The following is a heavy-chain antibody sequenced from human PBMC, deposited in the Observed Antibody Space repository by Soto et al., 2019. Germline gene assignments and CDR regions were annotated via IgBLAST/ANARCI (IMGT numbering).Heavy chain of an antibody. V-gene: IGHV5-51*01. CDR3: ARQPSNGQWYV. CDR2: IYPGDSDI. CDR1: GYSFTNYW. J-gene: IGHJ6*02. Sequence: GESLKIACKGSGYSFTNYWIGWVRQMPGKGLEWMAMIYPGDSDIRYNPSFQGQVTISADKSSSTAYLQWNSLKASDTAMYYCARQPSNGQWYVWGPGTTVTVSS. D-gene: IGHD6-19*01.